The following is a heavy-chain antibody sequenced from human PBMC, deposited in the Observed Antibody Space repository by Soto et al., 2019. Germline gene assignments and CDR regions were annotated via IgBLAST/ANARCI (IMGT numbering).Heavy chain of an antibody. CDR3: ARYPGKYDILTGGFDY. D-gene: IGHD3-9*01. Sequence: GGSLRLSCAASGFTFSSYWMSWVRQAPGKGLEWVANIKQDGSEKYYVDSVKGRFTISRDNAKNSLYLQMNSLRAEDTAVYCCARYPGKYDILTGGFDYWGQGTLVTVSS. V-gene: IGHV3-7*01. CDR1: GFTFSSYW. J-gene: IGHJ4*02. CDR2: IKQDGSEK.